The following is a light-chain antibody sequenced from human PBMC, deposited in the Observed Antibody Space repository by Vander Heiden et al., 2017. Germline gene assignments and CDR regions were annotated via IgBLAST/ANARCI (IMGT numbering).Light chain of an antibody. CDR3: QHLNT. V-gene: IGKV3-20*01. Sequence: EIVLTQSPGTLSLSPGERATLSCRASQSVSSSYLAWYQQKPGQAPRLLIYGASSRATGIPDRFSGSGSGTDFTLTISRLEPEDFAVYYCQHLNTFGGGTKVEIK. CDR2: GAS. J-gene: IGKJ4*01. CDR1: QSVSSSY.